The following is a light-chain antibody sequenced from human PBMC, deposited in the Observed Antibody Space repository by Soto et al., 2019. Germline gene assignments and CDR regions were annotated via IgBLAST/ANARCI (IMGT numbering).Light chain of an antibody. V-gene: IGLV3-21*02. CDR2: DDS. CDR1: NIGSKS. J-gene: IGLJ1*01. CDR3: QVWYISSDQYL. Sequence: SYELTQPPSVSVAPGQTARITCGGNNIGSKSVHWYQQRPGQAPVLVLYDDSNRPSGIPERFSGSNSGSTATLTISSVEAGDEADYFCQVWYISSDQYLFGTGTKLTVL.